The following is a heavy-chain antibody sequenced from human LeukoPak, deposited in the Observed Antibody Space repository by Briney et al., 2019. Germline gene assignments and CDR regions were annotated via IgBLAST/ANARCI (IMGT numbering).Heavy chain of an antibody. CDR3: AKGAIVVVPAAMSY. CDR1: GFTFSSYG. CDR2: ISYDGSNK. Sequence: PGGSLRLSCAASGFTFSSYGMHWVRQAPGKGLEWVAVISYDGSNKYSADSVKGRFTISRDNSKNTLYLQMNSLRAEDTAVYYCAKGAIVVVPAAMSYWGQGTLVTVSS. J-gene: IGHJ4*02. V-gene: IGHV3-30*18. D-gene: IGHD2-2*01.